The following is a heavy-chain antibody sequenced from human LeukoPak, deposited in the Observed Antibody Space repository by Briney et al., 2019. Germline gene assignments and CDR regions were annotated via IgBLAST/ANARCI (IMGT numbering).Heavy chain of an antibody. CDR1: GNTFTSYA. V-gene: IGHV1-18*01. CDR3: ARWTYLYSSSWYSDY. J-gene: IGHJ4*02. CDR2: ISAYNGNT. D-gene: IGHD6-13*01. Sequence: GASVKVSCKASGNTFTSYAITWVRQAPGQGLEWMGWISAYNGNTNYAQKLQGRATMTTDTSTSTAYMELRSLRSDDTAVYYCARWTYLYSSSWYSDYWGQGTLVTVSS.